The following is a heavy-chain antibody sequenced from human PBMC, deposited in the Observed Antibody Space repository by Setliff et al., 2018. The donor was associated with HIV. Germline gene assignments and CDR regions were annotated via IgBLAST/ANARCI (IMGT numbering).Heavy chain of an antibody. CDR2: IWYDGSKK. CDR3: AKPYRGSVVRDQGYMDV. V-gene: IGHV3-33*08. Sequence: GSLRLSCAASGFNFKSYGMHWVRQAPGKGLEWVAVIWYDGSKKYYADSVKGRFTISRDNSKNTLYLQMNSLRAEDTAVYYCAKPYRGSVVRDQGYMDVWGKGTTVTVSS. J-gene: IGHJ6*03. D-gene: IGHD3-10*01. CDR1: GFNFKSYG.